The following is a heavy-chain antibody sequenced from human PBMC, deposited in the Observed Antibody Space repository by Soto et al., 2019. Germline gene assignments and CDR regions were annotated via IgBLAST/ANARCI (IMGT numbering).Heavy chain of an antibody. CDR2: ISVYNGDT. V-gene: IGHV1-18*01. Sequence: ASVTVSCKASGYTFTSYSITWVRQAPGQGLELMGWISVYNGDTKYAQTLESRVTMTTXXXXXXTXIXLXXXXSDXTAVYFSARDGVAVTTGIAGYWGQGTLFTVS. CDR1: GYTFTSYS. CDR3: ARDGVAVTTGIAGY. J-gene: IGHJ4*02. D-gene: IGHD4-4*01.